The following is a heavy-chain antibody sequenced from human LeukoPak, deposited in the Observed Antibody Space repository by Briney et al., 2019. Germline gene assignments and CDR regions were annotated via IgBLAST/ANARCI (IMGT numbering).Heavy chain of an antibody. D-gene: IGHD3-9*01. CDR1: GGSFSGYY. Sequence: SETLSLTCAVYGGSFSGYYWSWIRQSPGKGLEWIGEINHSGSTNYNPSLKSRVTISVDTSKNRFSPKLSSVTAADTAVYYCAREGLVIIPFYYWGQGTLVTVSS. CDR2: INHSGST. CDR3: AREGLVIIPFYY. V-gene: IGHV4-34*01. J-gene: IGHJ4*02.